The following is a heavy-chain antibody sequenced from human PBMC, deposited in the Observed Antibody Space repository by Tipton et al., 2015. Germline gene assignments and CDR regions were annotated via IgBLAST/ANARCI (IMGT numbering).Heavy chain of an antibody. CDR1: GGSISGSH. D-gene: IGHD3-22*01. CDR3: ARVRYYDSGGYEPLPYFDY. CDR2: VSTSGST. V-gene: IGHV4-4*07. Sequence: GLVKPSEILSLTCTVSGGSISGSHWYWFRQPAGKGLEWIGGVSTSGSTNYNPSLKSRVTISVDKSKNQFSLKLSSVTAADTAVYYCARVRYYDSGGYEPLPYFDYWGQGTLVTVSS. J-gene: IGHJ4*02.